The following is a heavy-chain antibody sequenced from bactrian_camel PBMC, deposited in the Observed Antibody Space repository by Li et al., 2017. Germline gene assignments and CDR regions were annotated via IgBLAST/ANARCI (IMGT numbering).Heavy chain of an antibody. V-gene: IGHV3S31*01. CDR3: ASGFNWIIY. D-gene: IGHD8*01. J-gene: IGHJ4*01. CDR2: ISTGGSNT. CDR1: GLRFSTYA. Sequence: DVQLVESGGGLVQPGGSLRLSCAASGLRFSTYAMMRVRQAPGKGLEWVSTISTGGSNTYFANSMKGRFAISRDNAKDTLYLQMNSLKPEDTAVYYCASGFNWIIYWGQGT.